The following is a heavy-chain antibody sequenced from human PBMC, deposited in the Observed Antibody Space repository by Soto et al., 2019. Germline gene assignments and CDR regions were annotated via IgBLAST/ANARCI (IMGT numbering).Heavy chain of an antibody. CDR3: ARAPKIIAVADSDYDAFEI. CDR1: GYTFPGYY. Sequence: ASVKVSCKASGYTFPGYYMHWVRQAPGQGLEWMGWINPNSGGTNYAQKFQGWVTMTRDTSISTAYMELSRLRSDDTAVYYCARAPKIIAVADSDYDAFEIWGQGTMVTVSS. D-gene: IGHD6-19*01. J-gene: IGHJ3*02. V-gene: IGHV1-2*04. CDR2: INPNSGGT.